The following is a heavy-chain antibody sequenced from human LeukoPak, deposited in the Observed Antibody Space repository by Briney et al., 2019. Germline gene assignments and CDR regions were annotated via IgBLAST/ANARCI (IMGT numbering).Heavy chain of an antibody. D-gene: IGHD1-26*01. Sequence: PSETLSLTCAVYGGSFSGYYWRWIRQPPGKGLEWIGEINHSGSTNYNPSLKSRVTISVDTSKNQFSLKLSSVTAADSAVYYCARSPVGAKFGFDPWGRVTLVTVSS. V-gene: IGHV4-34*01. CDR3: ARSPVGAKFGFDP. CDR1: GGSFSGYY. CDR2: INHSGST. J-gene: IGHJ5*02.